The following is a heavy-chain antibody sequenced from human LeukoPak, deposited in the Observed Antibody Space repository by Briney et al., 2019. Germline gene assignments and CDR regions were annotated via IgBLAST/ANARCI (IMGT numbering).Heavy chain of an antibody. D-gene: IGHD2-2*01. J-gene: IGHJ5*02. V-gene: IGHV3-23*01. CDR3: AKDSLSEYPNWFDP. CDR1: GFTFSSYA. Sequence: PGGSLRLSCAASGFTFSSYAMSWVRQAPGKGLEWVSSISGSGGSTYYADSVKGRFTISRDNSKNTLYLQMNSLRAEDTAVYFCAKDSLSEYPNWFDPWGQGTLVTVSS. CDR2: ISGSGGST.